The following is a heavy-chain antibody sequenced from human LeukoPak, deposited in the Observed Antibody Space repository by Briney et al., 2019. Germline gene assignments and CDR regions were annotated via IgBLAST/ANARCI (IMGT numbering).Heavy chain of an antibody. J-gene: IGHJ4*02. D-gene: IGHD3-10*01. CDR2: ISYDGSNK. CDR1: GFTFSSYG. Sequence: GRSLRLSCAASGFTFSSYGMHWVRQAPGKGLEWVAVISYDGSNKYYADSVKGRFAISRDNTKNALSVQMNGLRAEDTAVYYCAKGIGAYYGSGSYIDYWGQGTLVTVSS. V-gene: IGHV3-30*18. CDR3: AKGIGAYYGSGSYIDY.